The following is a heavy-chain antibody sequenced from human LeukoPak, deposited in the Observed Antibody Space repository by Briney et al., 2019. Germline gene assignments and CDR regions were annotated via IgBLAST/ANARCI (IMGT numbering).Heavy chain of an antibody. CDR1: GGSISSYY. CDR3: ARLGLWSSSGWPPVYFDY. Sequence: SETLSLTCTVSGGSISSYYWSWIRQPPGKGLEWIGFIYYSGSTNYNPSLKSRVSISVDTSKSQFSLKLSSVTAADTAVYYCARLGLWSSSGWPPVYFDYWGQGTLVTVSS. CDR2: IYYSGST. D-gene: IGHD6-19*01. V-gene: IGHV4-59*01. J-gene: IGHJ4*02.